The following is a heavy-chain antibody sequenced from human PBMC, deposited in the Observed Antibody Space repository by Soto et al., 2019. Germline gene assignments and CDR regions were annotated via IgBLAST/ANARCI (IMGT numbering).Heavy chain of an antibody. J-gene: IGHJ4*02. CDR1: GFTFSGYG. CDR2: TRHDGSNT. V-gene: IGHV3-33*01. CDR3: ARDGVGATTFFGYFDY. D-gene: IGHD1-26*01. Sequence: QVQLVESGGGVVQPGRSLRLSCAASGFTFSGYGMHWVRQAPGKGLEWVAITRHDGSNTYYADSVRGRFTISRDNSKKTLYLQMGSVRAEDTAVYYCARDGVGATTFFGYFDYWGQGTLVTVSS.